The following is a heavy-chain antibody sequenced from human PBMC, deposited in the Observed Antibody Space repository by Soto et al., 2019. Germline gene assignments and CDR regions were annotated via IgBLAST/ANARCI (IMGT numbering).Heavy chain of an antibody. J-gene: IGHJ6*04. Sequence: LRLSCAASGCTFGSYGMHWVRQAPGNGLEWVAVIWYDGSNKYYADSVKGRFTISRDNSKNTLYLQMNSLRAEDTAAYYCARDQVDCSGGSCYPGLYYYYGMEVWGKGTTVTVSS. CDR2: IWYDGSNK. V-gene: IGHV3-33*01. CDR3: ARDQVDCSGGSCYPGLYYYYGMEV. CDR1: GCTFGSYG. D-gene: IGHD2-15*01.